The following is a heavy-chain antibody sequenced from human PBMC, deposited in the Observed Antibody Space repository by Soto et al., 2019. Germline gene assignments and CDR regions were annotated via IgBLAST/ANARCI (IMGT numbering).Heavy chain of an antibody. V-gene: IGHV3-23*01. Sequence: GGSLRLSCEASGFTFSGYAMSWVRQSPGKGLEWVSAIRGSGDSAYYADSVRGRFTISRDNSKNTLDLQMDSLRAEDTAVYFCAKPKYSSSWDDAFDIWGQGTKVTVSS. CDR2: IRGSGDSA. J-gene: IGHJ3*02. CDR1: GFTFSGYA. D-gene: IGHD2-2*01. CDR3: AKPKYSSSWDDAFDI.